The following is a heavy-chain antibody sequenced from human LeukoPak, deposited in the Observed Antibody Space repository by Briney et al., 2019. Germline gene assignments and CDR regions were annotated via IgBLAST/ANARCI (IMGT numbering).Heavy chain of an antibody. J-gene: IGHJ4*02. D-gene: IGHD5-24*01. V-gene: IGHV3-66*02. CDR3: ARDLDGYSYFDY. CDR1: GFTVSSNY. CDR2: IYTVGST. Sequence: GGSLSLSCPAYGFTVSSNYMSWVRQAPGKGLEWVSVIYTVGSTYYAESVKGRFTISRDNPKNTLYLQMNSLRAEDTAVYYCARDLDGYSYFDYWGQGTLVTVSS.